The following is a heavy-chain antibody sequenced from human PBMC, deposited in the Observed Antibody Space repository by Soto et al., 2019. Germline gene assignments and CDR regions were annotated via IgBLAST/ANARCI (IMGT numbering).Heavy chain of an antibody. V-gene: IGHV4-4*02. CDR3: ARIRFGYIDY. CDR1: GGSIDSSNW. D-gene: IGHD3-16*01. Sequence: QVQLQESGPGLVKPSGTLSLTCAVSGGSIDSSNWWTWVRQPPGKGLEWIGEIYHYGTTNYNPSLNSRVTMSVDKSNAQFSLSLSSVTAADTAVYYCARIRFGYIDYWGQGTLVTVSS. CDR2: IYHYGTT. J-gene: IGHJ4*02.